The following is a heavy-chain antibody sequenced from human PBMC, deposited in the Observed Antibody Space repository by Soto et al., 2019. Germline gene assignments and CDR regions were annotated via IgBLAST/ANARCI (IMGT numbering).Heavy chain of an antibody. Sequence: QVQLVESGGGLVKPGGSLRLSCAASGFTFSDYFMSWSRQTPGKGLVWLSYIRGRDGNIYYADSVRGRFTISRDNAKNSVYLHMNSLRAEDTSVYYCAGCKGPNYMAGWGKGTPGTVS. CDR3: AGCKGPNYMAG. V-gene: IGHV3-11*01. D-gene: IGHD2-8*01. CDR1: GFTFSDYF. CDR2: IRGRDGNI. J-gene: IGHJ6*03.